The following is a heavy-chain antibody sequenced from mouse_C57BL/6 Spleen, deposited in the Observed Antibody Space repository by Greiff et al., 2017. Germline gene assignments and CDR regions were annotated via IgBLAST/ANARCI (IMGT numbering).Heavy chain of an antibody. V-gene: IGHV5-6*02. CDR1: GFTFSSYG. J-gene: IGHJ3*01. Sequence: DVKLVESGGDLVKPGGSLKLSCAASGFTFSSYGMSWVRQTPDKRLEWVATISSGGSYTYYPDSVKGRFTISRDNAKNTLYLQMSSLKSEDTAMYYCARHGDINDSFAYWGQGTLVTVSA. D-gene: IGHD2-4*01. CDR3: ARHGDINDSFAY. CDR2: ISSGGSYT.